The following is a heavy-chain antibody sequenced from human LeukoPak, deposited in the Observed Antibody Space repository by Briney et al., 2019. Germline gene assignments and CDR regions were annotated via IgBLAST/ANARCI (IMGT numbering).Heavy chain of an antibody. CDR2: IYYSGST. CDR3: ARNFSSGCFDY. CDR1: GGAISSSNYY. J-gene: IGHJ4*02. D-gene: IGHD6-19*01. Sequence: SGTLSLTCTVSGGAISSSNYYWGWIRQPPGKGLEWIGSIYYSGSTSYNPSLKSRVTISVDTSKNQFSLKLSSVTAADTAVYYCARNFSSGCFDYWGQGTLVTVSS. V-gene: IGHV4-39*07.